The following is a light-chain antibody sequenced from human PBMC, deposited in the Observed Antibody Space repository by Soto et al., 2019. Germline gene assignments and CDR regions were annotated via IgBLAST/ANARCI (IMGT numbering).Light chain of an antibody. CDR2: RDS. CDR3: EVWDSSTV. V-gene: IGLV3-9*01. J-gene: IGLJ1*01. CDR1: NIGSKN. Sequence: SYELTQPLSVSVALGQTARITCGGKNIGSKNVHWYQQKPCQAPVLVIYRDSNRPSGIPERFSGSNSGNTATLTISRAQSGDEADYYCEVWDSSTVFGTGTKLTVL.